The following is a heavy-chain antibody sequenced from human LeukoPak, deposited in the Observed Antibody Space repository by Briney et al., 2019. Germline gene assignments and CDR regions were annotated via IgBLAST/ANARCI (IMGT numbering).Heavy chain of an antibody. J-gene: IGHJ4*02. CDR2: ISYDGSNK. Sequence: PGRSLRLSCAASGFTFSSYAMHWVRQAPGKGLEWVAVISYDGSNKYYADSVKGQFTISRDNSKNTLYLQMNSLRAEDTAVYYCAREGYMITFGGVAEFDYWGQGTLVTVSS. CDR1: GFTFSSYA. D-gene: IGHD3-16*01. V-gene: IGHV3-30-3*01. CDR3: AREGYMITFGGVAEFDY.